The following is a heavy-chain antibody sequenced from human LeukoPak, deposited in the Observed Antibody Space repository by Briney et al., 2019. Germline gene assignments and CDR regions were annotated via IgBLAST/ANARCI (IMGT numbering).Heavy chain of an antibody. V-gene: IGHV3-43D*03. CDR1: GFTFDDYA. Sequence: PGGSLRLSCAASGFTFDDYAMHWVRQAPGKGLEWVSLISRDGGTTSYADSVKGRFTISRDNSKNSLYLQMNSLRAEDTALYYCARGDTGGFDYWGQGTLVTVSS. D-gene: IGHD7-27*01. CDR3: ARGDTGGFDY. CDR2: ISRDGGTT. J-gene: IGHJ4*02.